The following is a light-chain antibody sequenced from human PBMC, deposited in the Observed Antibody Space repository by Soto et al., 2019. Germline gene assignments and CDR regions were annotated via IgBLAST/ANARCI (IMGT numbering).Light chain of an antibody. J-gene: IGLJ2*01. CDR1: SSDVGSYNL. CDR3: SSYAGRVV. CDR2: EGT. Sequence: QSALTQPASVSGSPGQSITISCTGTSSDVGSYNLVSWYQQYPGKAPKLMIYEGTNRPSGVSNRFSGSKSGNTASLTISGLQAEDEAHYYCSSYAGRVVFGGGTKLPVL. V-gene: IGLV2-23*01.